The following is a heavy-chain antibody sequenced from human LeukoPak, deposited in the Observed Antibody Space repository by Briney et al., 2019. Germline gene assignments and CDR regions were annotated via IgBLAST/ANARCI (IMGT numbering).Heavy chain of an antibody. V-gene: IGHV4-38-2*02. CDR1: GYSISSAYY. CDR3: ARGDCSGGSCYVDY. D-gene: IGHD2-15*01. J-gene: IGHJ4*02. Sequence: KTSETLSLTCTVSGYSISSAYYWGWIRQPPGKGLEWIATIHYSGSTYYNPSLKSRVTISLDTSKNQFSLKLNSVAAADTAVYYCARGDCSGGSCYVDYWGQGTLVTVSS. CDR2: IHYSGST.